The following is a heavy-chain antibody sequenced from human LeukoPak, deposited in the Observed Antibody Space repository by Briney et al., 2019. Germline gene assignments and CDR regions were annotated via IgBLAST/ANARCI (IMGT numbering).Heavy chain of an antibody. D-gene: IGHD3-22*01. V-gene: IGHV3-49*03. CDR1: GFIFGNYA. CDR3: ARDLYDSSGYYFGH. J-gene: IGHJ4*02. Sequence: GGSLRLSCTGSGFIFGNYALSWFRRAPGKGLEWVGFIRSKAFGGTGEYASAVKGRFIISRDDSKNIAYLQMKSLKIEDTAVYYCARDLYDSSGYYFGHWGQGTLVTVSS. CDR2: IRSKAFGGTG.